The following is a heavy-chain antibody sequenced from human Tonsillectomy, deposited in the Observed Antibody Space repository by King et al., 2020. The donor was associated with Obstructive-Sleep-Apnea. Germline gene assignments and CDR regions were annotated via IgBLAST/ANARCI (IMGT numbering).Heavy chain of an antibody. D-gene: IGHD1-7*01. CDR1: GFTFSSYA. CDR3: ARGVTNWNYDTFFYYYGMDV. CDR2: ISYDGSNK. V-gene: IGHV3-30*04. Sequence: VQLVESGGGVVQPGRSLRLSCAAPGFTFSSYAMNWVRQAPGKGLEWVAVISYDGSNKYYADSVKGRFTISRDNSKNTPYLQMNILRAEDTAVYYCARGVTNWNYDTFFYYYGMDVWGQGTTVTVS. J-gene: IGHJ6*02.